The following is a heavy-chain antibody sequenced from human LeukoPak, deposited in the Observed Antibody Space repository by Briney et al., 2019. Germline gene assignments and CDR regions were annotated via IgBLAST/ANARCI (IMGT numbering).Heavy chain of an antibody. Sequence: PGGSLRLSCAASGFTFDDYAMHWVRQAPGKGLEWVSGISWNSGSIGYADSVKGRFTIPRDNAKNSLYLQMNSLRAEDTAVYYCATRAGRIDYDSSGYRMDVWGQGTTVTVSS. CDR3: ATRAGRIDYDSSGYRMDV. CDR1: GFTFDDYA. D-gene: IGHD3-22*01. V-gene: IGHV3-9*01. J-gene: IGHJ6*02. CDR2: ISWNSGSI.